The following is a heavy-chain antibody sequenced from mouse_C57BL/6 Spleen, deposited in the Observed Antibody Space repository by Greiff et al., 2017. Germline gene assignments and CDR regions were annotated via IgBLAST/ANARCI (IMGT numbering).Heavy chain of an antibody. Sequence: VQLQQPGAELVKPGASVKLSCKASGYTFTSYWMHWVKQRPGQGLEWIGMIHPNSGSTNYNEKFKSKATLTVDKSSSTAYMQLSSLTSEDSAVYYCAYYYYGSSEYFDVWGTGTTVTVSS. CDR2: IHPNSGST. D-gene: IGHD1-1*01. J-gene: IGHJ1*03. CDR3: AYYYYGSSEYFDV. V-gene: IGHV1-64*01. CDR1: GYTFTSYW.